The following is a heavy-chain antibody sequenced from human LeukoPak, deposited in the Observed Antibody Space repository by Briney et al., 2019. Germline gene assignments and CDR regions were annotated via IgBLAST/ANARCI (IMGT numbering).Heavy chain of an antibody. V-gene: IGHV3-43*02. CDR2: ISGDGGST. J-gene: IGHJ4*02. D-gene: IGHD6-19*01. Sequence: PGGSLRLSCAAPGFIFDDYAIHWVRQAPGKGLEWVSFISGDGGSTFYADSVKGRFTISRDNSKNSLYLQMSSLRSEDTALYYCARESERSGWYDYWGQGTLVTVSP. CDR3: ARESERSGWYDY. CDR1: GFIFDDYA.